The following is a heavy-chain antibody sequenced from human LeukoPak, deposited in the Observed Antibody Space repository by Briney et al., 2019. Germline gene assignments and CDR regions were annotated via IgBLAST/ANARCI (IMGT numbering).Heavy chain of an antibody. V-gene: IGHV3-74*01. Sequence: GGSLRLSCAASGFTVSSNYMSWVRQAPGKGLLWVSRINTGGSSTTYADSVKGRFTISRDNAKNTLYLQMNSLRAEDTAVYYCARGPWSFDYWGQGTLVTVSS. J-gene: IGHJ4*02. CDR2: INTGGSST. CDR1: GFTVSSNY. CDR3: ARGPWSFDY.